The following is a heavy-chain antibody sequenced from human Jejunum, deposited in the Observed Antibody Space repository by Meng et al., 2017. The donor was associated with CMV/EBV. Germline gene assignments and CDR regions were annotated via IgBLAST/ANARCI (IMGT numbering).Heavy chain of an antibody. J-gene: IGHJ4*02. D-gene: IGHD1-20*01. CDR1: GFTFSAYW. CDR3: ASIPYNWNHEDDY. V-gene: IGHV3-74*01. CDR2: IDSAGSSA. Sequence: EVQLVVSGGGLVQPVXXXXLSCAASGFTFSAYWMHWVRQAPGKGLVWVSRIDSAGSSANYADAVKGRFTVSRDNAKNTVYLQMNSLRVEDTAVYYCASIPYNWNHEDDYWGQGTLVTVSS.